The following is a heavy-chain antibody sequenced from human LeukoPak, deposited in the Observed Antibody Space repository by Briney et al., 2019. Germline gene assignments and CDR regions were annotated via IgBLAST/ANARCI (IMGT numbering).Heavy chain of an antibody. Sequence: RPGGSLRLSCAASGLTFSSYEMNWVRQAPGKGLEWVSYISSSGSTIYYADSVKGRFTISRDNAKNSLYLQMNSLRAEDTAVYYRGRGGSGGYYYYYGMDVWGQGTTVTVSS. CDR1: GLTFSSYE. CDR2: ISSSGSTI. CDR3: GRGGSGGYYYYYGMDV. D-gene: IGHD3-10*01. J-gene: IGHJ6*02. V-gene: IGHV3-48*03.